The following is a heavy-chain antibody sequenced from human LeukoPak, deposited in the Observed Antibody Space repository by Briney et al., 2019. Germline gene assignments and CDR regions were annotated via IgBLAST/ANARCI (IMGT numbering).Heavy chain of an antibody. J-gene: IGHJ4*02. CDR2: IYYSGST. CDR3: ARQFGGWYLEFDY. CDR1: GYTISSGYQ. D-gene: IGHD6-19*01. V-gene: IGHV4-38-2*02. Sequence: PSETLSLTCTISGYTISSGYQWGWIRQPPGKGLEWIGSIYYSGSTYYNPSLKSRVTISVDTSKNQFSLKLSSVTAADTAVYYCARQFGGWYLEFDYWGQGTLVTVSS.